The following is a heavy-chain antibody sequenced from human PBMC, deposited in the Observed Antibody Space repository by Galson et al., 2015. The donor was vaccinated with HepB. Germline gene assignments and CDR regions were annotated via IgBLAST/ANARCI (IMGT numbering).Heavy chain of an antibody. CDR3: ARDRGFHSDSPAY. CDR1: GFTFSSYG. J-gene: IGHJ4*02. CDR2: IWYDGSNK. Sequence: SLRLSCAASGFTFSSYGMHWVRQAPGKGLEWMGVIWYDGSNKYYADSVKGRFTISRDNSQNTLFLQMNSLRVEDTGIYYCARDRGFHSDSPAYWGQGTMVIVS. D-gene: IGHD1-26*01. V-gene: IGHV3-33*01.